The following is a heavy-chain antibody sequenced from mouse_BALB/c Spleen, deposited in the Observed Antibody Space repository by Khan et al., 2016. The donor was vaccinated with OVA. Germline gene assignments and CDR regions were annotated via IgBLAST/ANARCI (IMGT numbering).Heavy chain of an antibody. V-gene: IGHV1S137*01. Sequence: QVQLKQSGAELVRPGVSVKISCKGSGYTFTDFVMHWVKQSHAKSLEWIGVISTYYGDTTHNQKFKGKATMTVEKSSSTAYMEIARLTSEDSAIYYGVGGCGEYRFAYWGQGTLVTVSA. CDR3: VGGCGEYRFAY. CDR2: ISTYYGDT. D-gene: IGHD2-10*02. J-gene: IGHJ3*01. CDR1: GYTFTDFV.